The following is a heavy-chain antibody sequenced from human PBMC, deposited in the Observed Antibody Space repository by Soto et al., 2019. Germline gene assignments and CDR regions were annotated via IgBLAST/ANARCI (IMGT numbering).Heavy chain of an antibody. J-gene: IGHJ4*02. CDR2: ISPYNGNT. CDR3: MTGWFEESVYYLDY. Sequence: QVQLVQSGAEVKKPGASVKVSCKTSGYTFTTYGISWVRQAPGQGLEWMGWISPYNGNTKYAQKLQGRVTMTADTSTSIAYMDLRSLTSDDTGVHFCMTGWFEESVYYLDYWGQGTLVTVSS. CDR1: GYTFTTYG. V-gene: IGHV1-18*01. D-gene: IGHD3-10*01.